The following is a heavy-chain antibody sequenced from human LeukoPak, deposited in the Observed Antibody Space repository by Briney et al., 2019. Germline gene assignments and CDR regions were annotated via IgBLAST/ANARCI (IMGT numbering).Heavy chain of an antibody. CDR1: GFTVSSNY. CDR2: IYSGGST. CDR3: ARETRKMTGRAAADY. Sequence: AGGSLRLSCAASGFTVSSNYMSWVRQAPGKGLEWVSVIYSGGSTYYADSVKGRFTISRDNSKNTLYLQMNSLRAEDTAVYYCARETRKMTGRAAADYWGQGTLVTVSS. J-gene: IGHJ4*02. D-gene: IGHD6-13*01. V-gene: IGHV3-53*01.